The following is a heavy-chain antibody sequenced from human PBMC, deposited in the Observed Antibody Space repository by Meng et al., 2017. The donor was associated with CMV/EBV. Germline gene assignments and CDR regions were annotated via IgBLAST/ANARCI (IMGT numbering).Heavy chain of an antibody. CDR1: GYTFTSYD. CDR2: ISGYNANT. J-gene: IGHJ6*02. V-gene: IGHV1-18*01. Sequence: ASVKVSCKASGYTFTSYDINWVRQATGQGLEWMGWISGYNANTAYAQSFQGRVTMSTDTSTSTVDMDLRSLRSNDTAVYYCARASGPAAKYGMDVWGQGTTVTVSS. CDR3: ARASGPAAKYGMDV.